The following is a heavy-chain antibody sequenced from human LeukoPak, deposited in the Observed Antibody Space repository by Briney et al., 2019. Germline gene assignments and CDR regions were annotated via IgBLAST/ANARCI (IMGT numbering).Heavy chain of an antibody. J-gene: IGHJ6*02. CDR2: ISYDGSNK. D-gene: IGHD3-3*01. CDR3: ARTILEWLLFGMDV. V-gene: IGHV3-30-3*01. CDR1: GFTFSSYA. Sequence: GRSLRLSCAASGFTFSSYAMHWVRQAPGKGLEWVAVISYDGSNKYYADSVKGRFTISRDNSKNTLYLQMNSLRAEDTAVYYCARTILEWLLFGMDVWGQGTTVTVSS.